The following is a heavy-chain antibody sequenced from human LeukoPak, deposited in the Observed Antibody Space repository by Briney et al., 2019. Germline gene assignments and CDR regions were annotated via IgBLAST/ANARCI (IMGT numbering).Heavy chain of an antibody. V-gene: IGHV1-69*13. D-gene: IGHD3-16*01. CDR1: GGTFSSYA. Sequence: ASVKVSCKASGGTFSSYAISWVRQAPGQGLEWMGGVIPIFGTANYAQKFQGRVTITADESTSTAYMELSSLRSEDTAVYYCAREVGEVGDYYYMDVWGKGTTVTISS. CDR3: AREVGEVGDYYYMDV. J-gene: IGHJ6*03. CDR2: VIPIFGTA.